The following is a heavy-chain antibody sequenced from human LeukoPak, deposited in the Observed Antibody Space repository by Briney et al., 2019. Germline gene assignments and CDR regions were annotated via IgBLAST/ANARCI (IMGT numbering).Heavy chain of an antibody. CDR2: IYYSGNT. CDR3: ARVVRSYYYGMDV. V-gene: IGHV4-59*01. Sequence: KPSETLSLTCTVSGGSISGYYWSWVRQPPGKGLEWIGYIYYSGNTNYNPSLKSRVTISVDTSKNQFSLKLSSVTAADTAVYYCARVVRSYYYGMDVWGQGTTVTVSS. J-gene: IGHJ6*02. D-gene: IGHD2-21*01. CDR1: GGSISGYY.